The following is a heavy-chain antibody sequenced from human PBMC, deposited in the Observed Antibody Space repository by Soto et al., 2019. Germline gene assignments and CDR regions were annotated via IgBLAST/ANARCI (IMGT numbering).Heavy chain of an antibody. CDR3: AKEHFDLGYCSGGSCYSGPSDY. J-gene: IGHJ4*02. V-gene: IGHV3-9*01. CDR1: GFTFDDYA. D-gene: IGHD2-15*01. CDR2: ISWNSGSI. Sequence: PGGSLRLSCAASGFTFDDYAMHWVRQAPGKGLEWVSGISWNSGSIGYADSVKGRFTISRDNAKNSLYLQMNSLRAEDTALYYCAKEHFDLGYCSGGSCYSGPSDYWGQGTLVTVSS.